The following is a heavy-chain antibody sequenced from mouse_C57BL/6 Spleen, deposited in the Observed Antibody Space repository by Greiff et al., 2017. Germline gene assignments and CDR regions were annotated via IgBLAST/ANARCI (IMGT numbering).Heavy chain of an antibody. CDR2: IDPSDSET. D-gene: IGHD1-1*01. CDR1: GYTFTSYW. V-gene: IGHV1-52*01. CDR3: ARGFITTVAFDY. J-gene: IGHJ2*01. Sequence: VQLQQPGAELVRPGSSVKLSCKASGYTFTSYWMHWVKQRPIQGLEWIGNIDPSDSETPYNQKFKDKATLTVDKSSSTAYMQLSSLTSEDSAVYYCARGFITTVAFDYWGQGTTLTVSS.